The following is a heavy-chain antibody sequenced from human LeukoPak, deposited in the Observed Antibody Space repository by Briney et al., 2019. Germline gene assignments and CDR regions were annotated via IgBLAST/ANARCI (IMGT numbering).Heavy chain of an antibody. CDR2: INPNSGGT. D-gene: IGHD4-17*01. J-gene: IGHJ4*02. CDR3: ARDRPGFLTTVTTGQLFDY. CDR1: GYTFTGYY. Sequence: ASVKVSCKASGYTFTGYYMHWVRQAPGQGLEWMGWINPNSGGTNYAQKFQGWVTMTRDTSISTAYMELSRLRSDGTAVYYCARDRPGFLTTVTTGQLFDYWGQGTLVTVSS. V-gene: IGHV1-2*04.